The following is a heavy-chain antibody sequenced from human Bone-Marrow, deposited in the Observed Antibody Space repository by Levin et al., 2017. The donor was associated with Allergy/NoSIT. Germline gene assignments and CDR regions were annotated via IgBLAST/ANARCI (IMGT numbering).Heavy chain of an antibody. Sequence: GGSLRLSCAASGFTVSSNYMSWVRQAPGKGLEWVSVIYSGGSTYYADSVKGRFTISRDNSKNTLYLQMNSLGAEDTAVYYCARESGSSCWYGPYFDYWGQGTLVTVSS. CDR3: ARESGSSCWYGPYFDY. CDR2: IYSGGST. D-gene: IGHD6-19*01. V-gene: IGHV3-53*01. J-gene: IGHJ4*02. CDR1: GFTVSSNY.